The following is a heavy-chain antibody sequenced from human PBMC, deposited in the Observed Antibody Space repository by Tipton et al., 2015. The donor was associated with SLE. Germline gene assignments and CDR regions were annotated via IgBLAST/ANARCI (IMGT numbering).Heavy chain of an antibody. J-gene: IGHJ6*03. D-gene: IGHD3-10*01. CDR2: ISSNGGST. CDR1: GFTFSSYA. CDR3: ARVLGGGSGRSPNYYYMDV. V-gene: IGHV3-64*01. Sequence: GSLRLSCAASGFTFSSYAIHWVRQAPGKGLEYVSGISSNGGSTYYANSVKGRFTISRDNSKSTLYLQMGSLRAEDMAVYYCARVLGGGSGRSPNYYYMDVWGKGTTVTVSS.